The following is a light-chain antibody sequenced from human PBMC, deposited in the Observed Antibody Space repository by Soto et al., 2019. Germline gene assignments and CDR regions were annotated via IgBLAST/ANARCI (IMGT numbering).Light chain of an antibody. Sequence: QSVLTQAPSASGTPGQRVTISCSGSSSNIVSNTVNWYQQLPGTAPKLLIYHDHLLPSGVSDRFSGSKSGTSASLAISGLQSEDEAEYYCAAWDDRLNGPVFGGGTKLNVL. CDR2: HDH. CDR3: AAWDDRLNGPV. V-gene: IGLV1-44*01. CDR1: SSNIVSNT. J-gene: IGLJ3*02.